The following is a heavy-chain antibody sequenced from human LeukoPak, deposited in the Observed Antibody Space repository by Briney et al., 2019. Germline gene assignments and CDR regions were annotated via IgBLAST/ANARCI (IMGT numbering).Heavy chain of an antibody. CDR2: ISDSGNT. V-gene: IGHV4-59*01. CDR3: ARAQKVTFDIKAPGIIQKVKHFFYYYTMDV. D-gene: IGHD1-14*01. CDR1: GGSINNYY. Sequence: SETLSLTCSLSGGSINNYYWTWIRQAPGRGLEWIGYISDSGNTDYNPSLTSRVSISVDTSKNQFSLRLNSVTAADTAVFYCARAQKVTFDIKAPGIIQKVKHFFYYYTMDVWGQGTTVIVS. J-gene: IGHJ6*02.